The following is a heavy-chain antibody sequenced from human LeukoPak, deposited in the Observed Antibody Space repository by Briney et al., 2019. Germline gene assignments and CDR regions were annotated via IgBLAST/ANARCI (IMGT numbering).Heavy chain of an antibody. D-gene: IGHD3-22*01. CDR2: IWYDGSNK. J-gene: IGHJ4*02. CDR3: ARDYYYDSSGSKSLGY. V-gene: IGHV3-33*01. Sequence: GRSLRLSCAASGFTFSSYGMHWVRQAPGKGLEWVAVIWYDGSNKYYVDSVKGRFTISRDNSKNTLYLQMNSLRAEDTAVYYCARDYYYDSSGSKSLGYWGQGTLVTVSS. CDR1: GFTFSSYG.